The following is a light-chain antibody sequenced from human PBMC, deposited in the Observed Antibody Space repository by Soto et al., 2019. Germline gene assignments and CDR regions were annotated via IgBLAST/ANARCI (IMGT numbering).Light chain of an antibody. CDR1: SSDVGTYNY. CDR3: CSYAGSPRYV. Sequence: QSALTQPRSGSGSPGQSVTISCTGTSSDVGTYNYVSWYQQHPGKAPKVMIYDVSERPSGVPDRFSGSKSGNTASLTISGLQAEDEADYYCCSYAGSPRYVFGTGTKLTLL. CDR2: DVS. V-gene: IGLV2-11*01. J-gene: IGLJ1*01.